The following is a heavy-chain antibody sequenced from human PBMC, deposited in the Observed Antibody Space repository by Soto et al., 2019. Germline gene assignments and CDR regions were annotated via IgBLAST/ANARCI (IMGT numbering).Heavy chain of an antibody. CDR1: GGSISSGGYY. V-gene: IGHV4-31*03. D-gene: IGHD3-22*01. CDR2: IYYSGST. J-gene: IGHJ3*02. Sequence: SETLSLTCTVSGGSISSGGYYWSWIRQHTGKGLEWIGYIYYSGSTYYNPSLKSRVTISVDTSKNQFSLKLSSVTAADTAVYYFSRGVPCYDSSENAFDICGQGTMVTVSS. CDR3: SRGVPCYDSSENAFDI.